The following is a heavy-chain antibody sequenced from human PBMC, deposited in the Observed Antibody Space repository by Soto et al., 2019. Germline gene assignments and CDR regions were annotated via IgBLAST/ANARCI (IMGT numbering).Heavy chain of an antibody. CDR1: GFTFSSYG. CDR2: IWYDGSNK. D-gene: IGHD3-9*01. Sequence: QVQLVESGGGVVQPGRSLRLSCAASGFTFSSYGMHWVRQAPGKGLEWVAVIWYDGSNKYYADSVKGRFTISRDNSKNTLYLQMNSLRAEDTAVYYCARDLTYYDILTGYPQSYYYYGMDVWGQGTTVTVSS. V-gene: IGHV3-33*01. J-gene: IGHJ6*02. CDR3: ARDLTYYDILTGYPQSYYYYGMDV.